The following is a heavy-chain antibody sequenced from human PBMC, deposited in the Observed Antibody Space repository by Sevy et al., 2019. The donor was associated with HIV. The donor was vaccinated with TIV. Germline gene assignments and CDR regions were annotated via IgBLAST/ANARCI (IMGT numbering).Heavy chain of an antibody. CDR3: AREGCSKPHDY. J-gene: IGHJ4*02. CDR1: GFTFSNYA. V-gene: IGHV3-23*01. D-gene: IGHD2-2*01. CDR2: FSFGCGKI. Sequence: GGSLRLSCAASGFTFSNYAMSWVRQAPGKGLEWVSTFSFGCGKINYGDSVKGRFTISRDNSKNTLYLQMNSMRAEDTALYYCAREGCSKPHDYWGQGTLVTVSS.